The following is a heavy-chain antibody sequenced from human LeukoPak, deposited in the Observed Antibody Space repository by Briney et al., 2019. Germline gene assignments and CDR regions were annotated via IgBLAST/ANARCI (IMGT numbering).Heavy chain of an antibody. CDR2: IYHSGST. CDR1: GYSISSGYY. V-gene: IGHV4-38-2*02. CDR3: ARAHRGYNWFDP. D-gene: IGHD3-16*01. J-gene: IGHJ5*02. Sequence: SETLSLTCTVSGYSISSGYYWGWIRQPPGKGLEWIGSIYHSGSTYYNPSLKSRVTISVDTSKNQFSLKLSSVTAADTAVYYCARAHRGYNWFDPWGQETLVTVSS.